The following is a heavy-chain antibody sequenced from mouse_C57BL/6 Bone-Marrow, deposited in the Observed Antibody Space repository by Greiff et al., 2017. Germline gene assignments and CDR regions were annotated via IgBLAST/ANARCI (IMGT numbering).Heavy chain of an antibody. Sequence: VQRVESGAELARPGASVKLSCKASGYTFTSYGISWVKQRTGQGLEWIGEIYPRSGNTYYNEKFKGKATLTVDKSSSTAYMELRRLTSEDSAVYFCGRWGTTVVADYWGQGTTLTVSS. D-gene: IGHD1-1*01. CDR2: IYPRSGNT. J-gene: IGHJ2*01. CDR3: GRWGTTVVADY. V-gene: IGHV1-81*01. CDR1: GYTFTSYG.